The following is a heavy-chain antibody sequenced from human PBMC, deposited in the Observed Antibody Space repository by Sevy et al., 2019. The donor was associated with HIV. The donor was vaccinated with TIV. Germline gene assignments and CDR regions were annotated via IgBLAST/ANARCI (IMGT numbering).Heavy chain of an antibody. V-gene: IGHV3-23*01. J-gene: IGHJ3*02. CDR1: GFTFSSYA. Sequence: GGSLRLSCAASGFTFSSYAMSRVRQAPGKGLEWVSAISGSGGSTYYADSVKGRFTISRDNSKNTLYLQMNSLRAEDTAVYYCAKAAIFGVPDPFDAFDIWGQGTMVTVSS. CDR2: ISGSGGST. D-gene: IGHD3-3*01. CDR3: AKAAIFGVPDPFDAFDI.